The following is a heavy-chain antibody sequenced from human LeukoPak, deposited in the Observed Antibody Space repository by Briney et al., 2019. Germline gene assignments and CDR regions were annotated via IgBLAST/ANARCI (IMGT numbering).Heavy chain of an antibody. CDR1: GFTFSSYS. V-gene: IGHV3-21*01. D-gene: IGHD3-10*02. CDR2: ISSSSSYI. Sequence: PGGSLRLSCAASGFTFSSYSMNWVRQAPGKGLEWVSSISSSSSYIYYAESVKGRFTISRDNAKNSLYLQMNSLRAEDTAVYYCCSGSYEDYWGQGTLVTVSS. CDR3: CSGSYEDY. J-gene: IGHJ4*02.